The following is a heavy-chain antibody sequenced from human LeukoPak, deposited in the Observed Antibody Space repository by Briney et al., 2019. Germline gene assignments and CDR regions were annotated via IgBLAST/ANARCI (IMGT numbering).Heavy chain of an antibody. J-gene: IGHJ4*02. CDR1: GFTFSSYA. Sequence: GGSLRLSCAASGFTFSSYAMSWVRQAPGKGLEWVSSISSSSSYIYYADSVKGRFTISRDNAKNSLYLQMNSLRAEDTAVYYCARDYDYVWGSYRTKFDYWGQGTLVTVSS. CDR3: ARDYDYVWGSYRTKFDY. V-gene: IGHV3-21*01. CDR2: ISSSSSYI. D-gene: IGHD3-16*02.